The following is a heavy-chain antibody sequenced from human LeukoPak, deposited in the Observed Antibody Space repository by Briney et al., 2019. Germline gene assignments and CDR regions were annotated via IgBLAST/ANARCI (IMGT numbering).Heavy chain of an antibody. D-gene: IGHD3-3*01. J-gene: IGHJ3*01. V-gene: IGHV3-23*01. CDR3: AKVRDTREWYKDAFDV. Sequence: GGSLRLSCAASGFTFSSHAMSWVRQAPGKGLEWVSAITGTGGHTYYVASVQGRFTVSRDNSRNTLYLQMSSLRGEDSAIYYCAKVRDTREWYKDAFDVWGQGTRVTVSS. CDR2: ITGTGGHT. CDR1: GFTFSSHA.